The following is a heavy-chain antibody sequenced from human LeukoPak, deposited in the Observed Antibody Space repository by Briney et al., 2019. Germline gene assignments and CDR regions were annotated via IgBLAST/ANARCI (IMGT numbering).Heavy chain of an antibody. Sequence: SETLSLTCTVSGGSIRSYYWSWIRQPPGKGLEWIGYIYYSGSTNYNPSLKSRVTISVDTSKNQFSLKLSSVTAADTAVYYCASHSGYSSSWLDYWGQGTLVTVSS. J-gene: IGHJ4*02. CDR2: IYYSGST. D-gene: IGHD6-13*01. CDR1: GGSIRSYY. CDR3: ASHSGYSSSWLDY. V-gene: IGHV4-59*08.